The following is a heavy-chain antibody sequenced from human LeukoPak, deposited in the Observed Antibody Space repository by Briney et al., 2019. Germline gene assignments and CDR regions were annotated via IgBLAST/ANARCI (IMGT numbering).Heavy chain of an antibody. J-gene: IGHJ5*02. CDR3: ARHRYCSSTSCSNPANWFDP. CDR1: GGPTSSCSYY. V-gene: IGHV4-39*01. CDR2: IYYSRST. D-gene: IGHD2-2*01. Sequence: SETLSLPCTVSGGPTSSCSYYCAWIRHPPGKGLEWIGSIYYSRSTYYNPSLKSRVTISVDTPKNQFSLKLSSVTAADTAVYYCARHRYCSSTSCSNPANWFDPWGQGTLVTVSS.